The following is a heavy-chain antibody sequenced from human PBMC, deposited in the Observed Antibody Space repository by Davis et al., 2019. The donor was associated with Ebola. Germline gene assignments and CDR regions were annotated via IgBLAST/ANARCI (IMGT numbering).Heavy chain of an antibody. CDR3: ARWAGSSGDLRAFDI. J-gene: IGHJ3*02. V-gene: IGHV4-59*08. CDR2: TYYSGST. D-gene: IGHD6-19*01. CDR1: GGSISSYY. Sequence: SETLSLTCTVSGGSISSYYWSWIRQPPGKGLEWIGYTYYSGSTNYNPSLKSRVTISVDTSKNQFFLKLSSVTAADTAMYYCARWAGSSGDLRAFDIWGQGTMVTVSS.